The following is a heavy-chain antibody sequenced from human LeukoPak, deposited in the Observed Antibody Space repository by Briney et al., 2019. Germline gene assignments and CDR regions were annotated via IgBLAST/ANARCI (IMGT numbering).Heavy chain of an antibody. V-gene: IGHV3-30*03. CDR1: GFTFSNYS. Sequence: GRSLRLSCAASGFTFSNYSINWVRQAPGKGLEWVAVISSDGSNKYYADSVKGRFTISRDNSKNTLYLQMNSLRAEDTAVYYRARSGYCSGGSCYAHAFDIWGQGTMVTVSS. CDR2: ISSDGSNK. CDR3: ARSGYCSGGSCYAHAFDI. J-gene: IGHJ3*02. D-gene: IGHD2-15*01.